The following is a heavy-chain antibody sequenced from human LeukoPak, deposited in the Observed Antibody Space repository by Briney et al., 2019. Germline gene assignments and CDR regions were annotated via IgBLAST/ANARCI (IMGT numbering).Heavy chain of an antibody. J-gene: IGHJ6*03. CDR3: ARGEQQLVLYYYYMDV. Sequence: ASVKVSCKASGYTFTGYYMHWVRQAPGQGLEWMGWINPNSGGTNYAQKFQGRVTMTRDTSISTAHMELSRLRSDDTAVYYCARGEQQLVLYYYYMDVWGKGTTVTVSS. CDR2: INPNSGGT. D-gene: IGHD6-13*01. CDR1: GYTFTGYY. V-gene: IGHV1-2*02.